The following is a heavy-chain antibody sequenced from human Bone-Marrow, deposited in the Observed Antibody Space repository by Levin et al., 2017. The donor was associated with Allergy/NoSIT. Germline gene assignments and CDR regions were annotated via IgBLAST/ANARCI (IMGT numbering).Heavy chain of an antibody. J-gene: IGHJ4*02. Sequence: PSETLSLTCTVSGVSLGSSSYYWGWIRQPPGNGLEWIGSIYNTGKTFYNPALKSRVTISMDTSKNQFSLKLDSVTAADTAVYYCARDPYYYDNNDYYYVEDKYWGQGTLVTVSS. V-gene: IGHV4-39*07. D-gene: IGHD3-22*01. CDR1: GVSLGSSSYY. CDR2: IYNTGKT. CDR3: ARDPYYYDNNDYYYVEDKY.